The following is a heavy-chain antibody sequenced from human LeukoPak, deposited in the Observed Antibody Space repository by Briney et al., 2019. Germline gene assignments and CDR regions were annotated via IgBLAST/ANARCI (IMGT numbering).Heavy chain of an antibody. CDR3: ARGGYDFSSGHYPDN. J-gene: IGHJ4*02. Sequence: ASVKVSCKASQYTFTTYFMHWVRQAPGQGLEWTGVINPSAGSTSYAQKFQDRVTMTRDTSTSTVYLHLSSLRSEDTAVYYCARGGYDFSSGHYPDNWGQGTLVTVSS. D-gene: IGHD3-3*01. CDR1: QYTFTTYF. CDR2: INPSAGST. V-gene: IGHV1-46*01.